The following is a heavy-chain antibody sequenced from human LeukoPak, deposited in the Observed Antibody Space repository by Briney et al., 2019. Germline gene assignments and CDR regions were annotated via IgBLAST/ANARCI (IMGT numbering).Heavy chain of an antibody. CDR2: INPSGGST. V-gene: IGHV1-46*01. D-gene: IGHD5-24*01. CDR1: GYTFTSYY. Sequence: ASVKVSCKASGYTFTSYYMHWVRQAPGQGLEWMGIINPSGGSTSYAQKFQGRVTITRDMSTSTAYMELSSLRSEDTAVYYCAADSMAVDYWGQGTLVTVSS. J-gene: IGHJ4*02. CDR3: AADSMAVDY.